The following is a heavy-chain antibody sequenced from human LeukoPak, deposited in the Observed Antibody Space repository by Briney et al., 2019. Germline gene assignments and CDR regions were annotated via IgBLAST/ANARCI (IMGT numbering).Heavy chain of an antibody. CDR2: IYPGDSDT. J-gene: IGHJ4*02. CDR1: GYSFTIYW. Sequence: GGSLRLSCKGSGYSFTIYWIGWVRQMPGKGLEWMGIIYPGDSDTTYSPSFQGQVTISADRSINTAYLHWSSLEASDTVIYYCARRLKNSNGWTFDYWGQGTLVTVSS. D-gene: IGHD6-19*01. CDR3: ARRLKNSNGWTFDY. V-gene: IGHV5-51*01.